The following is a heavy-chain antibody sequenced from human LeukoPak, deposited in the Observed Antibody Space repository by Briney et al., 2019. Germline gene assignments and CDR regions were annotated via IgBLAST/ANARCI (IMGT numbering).Heavy chain of an antibody. Sequence: PSETLSLACTVSGDSINSYYWSWIRQPAGKGLEWIGRIYTSGSTNYNPSLKSRVSMSVDTSKNQFSLKLSSVTAADTAVYYCARDNYYYMDVWGKGTTVTISS. CDR1: GDSINSYY. CDR2: IYTSGST. CDR3: ARDNYYYMDV. J-gene: IGHJ6*03. V-gene: IGHV4-4*07.